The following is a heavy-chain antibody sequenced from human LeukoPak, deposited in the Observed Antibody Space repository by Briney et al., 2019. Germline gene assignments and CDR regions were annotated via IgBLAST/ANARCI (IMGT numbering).Heavy chain of an antibody. CDR1: GYTFTSYY. D-gene: IGHD2-2*02. CDR2: INPSGGST. CDR3: AREQGLGYTDF. V-gene: IGHV1-46*01. J-gene: IGHJ4*02. Sequence: GASVKVSCKASGYTFTSYYIHWVRQAPGQGLEWMGIINPSGGSTSYAQKFQGRVTMTRDTSTSTVYMELSSLRSEDTAVYYCAREQGLGYTDFWGQGTLVTVSS.